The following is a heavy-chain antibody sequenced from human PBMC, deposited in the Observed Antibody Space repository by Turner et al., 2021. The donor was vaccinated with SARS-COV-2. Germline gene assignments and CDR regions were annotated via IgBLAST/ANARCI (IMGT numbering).Heavy chain of an antibody. CDR2: IYSGGST. Sequence: EVHLVESGGGLVQPGGSLRLSCAASGFAVNNNYMSWVRQAAGKGLEWVSLIYSGGSTYYADSVTGRFTISRDNSKNTLYLQMNSLRAEDTAVYYCATRMTTLPQWGQGTLVTVSS. D-gene: IGHD4-17*01. J-gene: IGHJ4*02. CDR3: ATRMTTLPQ. V-gene: IGHV3-66*01. CDR1: GFAVNNNY.